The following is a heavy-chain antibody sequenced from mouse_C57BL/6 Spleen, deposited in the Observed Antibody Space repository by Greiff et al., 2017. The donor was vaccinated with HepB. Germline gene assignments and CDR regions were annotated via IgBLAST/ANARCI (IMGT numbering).Heavy chain of an antibody. D-gene: IGHD1-2*01. J-gene: IGHJ1*03. V-gene: IGHV1-55*01. CDR1: GYTFTSYW. Sequence: QVQLKQPGAELVKPGASVKMSCKASGYTFTSYWITWVKQRPGQGLEWIGDIYPGSGSTNYNEKFKSKATLTVDISSSTAYMQLSSLTSEDSAVYYCASITTRYFDVWGTGTTVTVSS. CDR2: IYPGSGST. CDR3: ASITTRYFDV.